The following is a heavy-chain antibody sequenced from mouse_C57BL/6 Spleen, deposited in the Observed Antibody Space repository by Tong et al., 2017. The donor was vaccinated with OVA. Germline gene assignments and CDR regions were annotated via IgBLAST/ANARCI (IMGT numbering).Heavy chain of an antibody. V-gene: IGHV2-3*01. Sequence: VQLQESGPGLVAPSQSLSITCTVSGFSLTSYGVSWVRQPPGKGLEWLGVIWGDGSTNYHSALISRLSISKDNSKSQVFLKMNSLQTDDTARYYCARNSDEDAMDYWGQGTSVTVSS. CDR1: GFSLTSYG. CDR3: ARNSDEDAMDY. CDR2: IWGDGST. J-gene: IGHJ4*01.